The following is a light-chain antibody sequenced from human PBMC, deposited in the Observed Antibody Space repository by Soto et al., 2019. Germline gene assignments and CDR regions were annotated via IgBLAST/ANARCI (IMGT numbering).Light chain of an antibody. V-gene: IGKV3-20*01. CDR3: QHYGSSRT. CDR2: GAS. J-gene: IGKJ1*01. CDR1: QSVSSSY. Sequence: DIVLTQSPGALSLSTGERATLSCRASQSVSSSYLAWYQQKRGQAPRLLIYGASSRATGIPDRFSGSGSGTDFTLTISRLEPEDFAVYYCQHYGSSRTFGQGTKVDIK.